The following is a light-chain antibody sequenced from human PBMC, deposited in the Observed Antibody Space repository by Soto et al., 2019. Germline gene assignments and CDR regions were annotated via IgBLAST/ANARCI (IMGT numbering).Light chain of an antibody. CDR2: SNN. V-gene: IGLV1-44*01. CDR1: SSNIGSNT. J-gene: IGLJ1*01. Sequence: QSVLTQPPSASGTPGQSVTISCSGSSSNIGSNTVNWYQQLPGTAPKLLIYSNNPRPSGVPDRFSGSKSGTSASLAISGLQSEDEADYYCAAWDDSLNGPVFGTGTKVTVL. CDR3: AAWDDSLNGPV.